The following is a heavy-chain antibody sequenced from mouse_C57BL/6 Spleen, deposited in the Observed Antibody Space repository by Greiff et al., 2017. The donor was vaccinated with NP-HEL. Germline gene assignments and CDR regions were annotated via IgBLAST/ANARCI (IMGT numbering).Heavy chain of an antibody. J-gene: IGHJ2*01. Sequence: EVKLVESGGGLVQPGGSMKLSCVASGFTFSNYWMNWVRQSPEKGLEWVAQIRLKSDNYATPYAESVKGRFTISRDDSKSSVYLQMNNLSAEDTGIYYCTGGTTVGPYYWGQGTTLTVSS. D-gene: IGHD1-1*01. CDR1: GFTFSNYW. CDR2: IRLKSDNYAT. V-gene: IGHV6-3*01. CDR3: TGGTTVGPYY.